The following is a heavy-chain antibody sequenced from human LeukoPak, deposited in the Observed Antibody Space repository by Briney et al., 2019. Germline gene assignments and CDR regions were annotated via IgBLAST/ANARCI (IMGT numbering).Heavy chain of an antibody. J-gene: IGHJ4*02. V-gene: IGHV4-39*01. Sequence: LETLSLTCTVSGGSISSSSYYWGWIRQPPGKGLEWIGSIYYSGSTYYNPSLKSRVTISVDTSKNQFSLKLSSVTAADTAVYYCARRTLTGSFDYWGQGTLVTVSS. CDR2: IYYSGST. D-gene: IGHD7-27*01. CDR3: ARRTLTGSFDY. CDR1: GGSISSSSYY.